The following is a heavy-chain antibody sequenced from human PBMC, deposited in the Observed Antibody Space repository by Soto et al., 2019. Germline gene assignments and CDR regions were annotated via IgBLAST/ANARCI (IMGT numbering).Heavy chain of an antibody. J-gene: IGHJ4*02. CDR3: ARGPGGFGDFSLDY. D-gene: IGHD3-10*01. CDR1: GGPINRYY. V-gene: IGHV4-4*07. Sequence: QVQLQEVGPGLGKPSETLSPNCTVSGGPINRYYWSWVRQPAGKGLEWIGRIYSGGSTNYNPSLKSRLTVSVDTSKNQFSLKLTSVTAADTAVYYCARGPGGFGDFSLDYWGQGTLVTVSS. CDR2: IYSGGST.